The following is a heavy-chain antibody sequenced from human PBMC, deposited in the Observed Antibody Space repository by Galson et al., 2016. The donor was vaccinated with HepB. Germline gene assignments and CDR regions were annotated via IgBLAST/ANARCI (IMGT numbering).Heavy chain of an antibody. CDR2: INVGNGNT. V-gene: IGHV1-3*01. Sequence: SVKVSCKASGYTFTSYAMDWVRQAPGQRLEWMGWINVGNGNTKYSQKFQGRVTITRDTSASTAYMELSSLRSEDTAVYYCARDLPDCTGGVCYYYGMDVWGQGTLVTVSS. J-gene: IGHJ6*02. CDR3: ARDLPDCTGGVCYYYGMDV. CDR1: GYTFTSYA. D-gene: IGHD2-8*02.